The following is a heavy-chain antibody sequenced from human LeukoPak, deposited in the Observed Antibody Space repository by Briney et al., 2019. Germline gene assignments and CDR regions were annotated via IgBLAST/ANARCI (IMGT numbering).Heavy chain of an antibody. V-gene: IGHV3-30*18. J-gene: IGHJ5*02. Sequence: GGSLRLSCAASGFTFSSYGMHWVRQAPGKGLEWVAVISYDGSNKYYADSVKGRFTISRDNSKNTLYLQMNSLRAEDTAVYYCAKGLVYYDILTALAENWFDPWGQGTLVTVSS. CDR2: ISYDGSNK. CDR3: AKGLVYYDILTALAENWFDP. CDR1: GFTFSSYG. D-gene: IGHD3-9*01.